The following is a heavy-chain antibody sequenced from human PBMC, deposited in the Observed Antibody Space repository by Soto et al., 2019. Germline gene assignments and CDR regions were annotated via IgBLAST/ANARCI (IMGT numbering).Heavy chain of an antibody. CDR2: ISWNRGSI. V-gene: IGHV3-9*01. CDR3: AKAKGVGATRGYYFDY. Sequence: EVQLVESGGGLVQPGRSLRLSCAASGFTFDDYAMHWVRQAPGKGLEWVSGISWNRGSIGYADSVKGRFTISRDNAKNSLYLEMNSLRAEDTALYYCAKAKGVGATRGYYFDYWGQGTLVTVSS. D-gene: IGHD1-26*01. J-gene: IGHJ4*02. CDR1: GFTFDDYA.